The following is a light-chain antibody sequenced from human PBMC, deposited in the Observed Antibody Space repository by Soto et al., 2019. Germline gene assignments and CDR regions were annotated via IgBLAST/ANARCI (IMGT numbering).Light chain of an antibody. J-gene: IGKJ2*01. V-gene: IGKV1-39*01. CDR1: QSISTY. Sequence: DIPMTQSPSSLSASVGDRVTITCRASQSISTYLNWYQQKPGKGPELLIYAASSLQSGVPSRFSGSGSGTDFTLTISSLQPDDFATYYCQQSYSTPYTFGQGTKLEIK. CDR2: AAS. CDR3: QQSYSTPYT.